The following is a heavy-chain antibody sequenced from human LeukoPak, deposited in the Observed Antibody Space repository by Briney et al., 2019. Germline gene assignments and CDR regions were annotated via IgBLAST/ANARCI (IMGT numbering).Heavy chain of an antibody. CDR3: ARQDYYDSSGYPQNWFDP. V-gene: IGHV4-61*01. Sequence: SETLSLTCTVSGGSVSSGSYYWSWIRQPPGKGLEWIGYIYYSGSTNYNPSLKSRVTISVDTSKNQFSLKLSSVTAADTAVYYCARQDYYDSSGYPQNWFDPWGQGTLVTVSS. J-gene: IGHJ5*02. D-gene: IGHD3-22*01. CDR2: IYYSGST. CDR1: GGSVSSGSYY.